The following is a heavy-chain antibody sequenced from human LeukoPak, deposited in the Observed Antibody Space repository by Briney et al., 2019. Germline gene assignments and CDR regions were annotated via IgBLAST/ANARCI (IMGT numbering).Heavy chain of an antibody. CDR3: ARASMSHAFDI. V-gene: IGHV1-46*01. CDR2: INPSGGST. Sequence: ASVKVSCKASGYTFTGYYMHWVRQAPGQGLEWMGIINPSGGSTSYAQKFQGRVTMTRDTSTSTVYMELSSLRSEDTAVYYCARASMSHAFDIWGQGTMVTVSS. J-gene: IGHJ3*02. CDR1: GYTFTGYY.